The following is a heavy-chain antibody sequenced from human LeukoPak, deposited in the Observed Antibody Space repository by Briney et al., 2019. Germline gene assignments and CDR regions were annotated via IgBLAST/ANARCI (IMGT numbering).Heavy chain of an antibody. CDR1: GFTFSSYA. V-gene: IGHV3-23*01. J-gene: IGHJ1*01. D-gene: IGHD3-3*01. CDR2: ISGSGGST. CDR3: ATFWSGYSSEYFQH. Sequence: GGSLRLSCAASGFTFSSYAMSWVRQAPGKGLEWVSAISGSGGSTYYADSVKGRFTISRDNSKNTLYLQMNSLRAEDTAVYYCATFWSGYSSEYFQHWGQGTLVTVSS.